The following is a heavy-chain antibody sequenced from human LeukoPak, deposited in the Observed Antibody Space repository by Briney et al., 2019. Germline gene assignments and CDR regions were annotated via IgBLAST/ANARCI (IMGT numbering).Heavy chain of an antibody. CDR2: IIPIFGTA. D-gene: IGHD6-6*01. CDR3: ARVIKEPYSSSYYYYYMDV. J-gene: IGHJ6*03. V-gene: IGHV1-69*05. CDR1: GGTFSSYA. Sequence: ASVKVSCKASGGTFSSYAISWVRQAPGQGLEWMGGIIPIFGTANYAQKFQGRVTITTDESMSTAYMELSSLRSEDTAVYYCARVIKEPYSSSYYYYYMDVWGKGTTVTVSS.